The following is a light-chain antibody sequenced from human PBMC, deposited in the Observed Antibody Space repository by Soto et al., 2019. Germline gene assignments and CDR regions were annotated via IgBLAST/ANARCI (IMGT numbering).Light chain of an antibody. CDR1: QSASTY. CDR3: MQGVQTPPIT. J-gene: IGKJ5*01. V-gene: IGKV1-39*01. Sequence: DIQMTQYPSSLSASVGERVTITCRASQSASTYLNWYQQKPGQAPKLLIYAASTLQSGVPSRFSGRGSGTDFTLKISRVEAEDVGVYYCMQGVQTPPITFGQGTRLEIK. CDR2: AAS.